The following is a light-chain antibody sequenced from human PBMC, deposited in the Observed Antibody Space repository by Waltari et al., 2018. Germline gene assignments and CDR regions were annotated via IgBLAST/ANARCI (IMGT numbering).Light chain of an antibody. J-gene: IGKJ1*01. CDR1: QSVLYNSNDKNY. CDR2: WAS. CDR3: QQYYRSRT. V-gene: IGKV4-1*01. Sequence: DIVMTQSPDSLAVYLGDRATISCRSRQSVLYNSNDKNYLAWYQQKPGQPPRLLIYWASTRESGVPDRFSGSGSGTDFTLTISNLQAEDVAVYYCQQYYRSRTFGQGTKVEIK.